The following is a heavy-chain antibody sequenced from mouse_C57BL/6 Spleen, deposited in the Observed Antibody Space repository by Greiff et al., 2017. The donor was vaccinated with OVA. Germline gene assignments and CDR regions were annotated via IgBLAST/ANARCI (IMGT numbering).Heavy chain of an antibody. Sequence: QVQLKESGAELVRPGASVTLSCKASGYTFTDYEMHWVKQTPVHGLEWIGAIDPETGGTAYNQKFKGKAILTADKSSSTAYMELRSLTSEDSAVYYCTRGDSITTVVARGDYWGQGTTLTVSS. CDR2: IDPETGGT. D-gene: IGHD1-1*01. J-gene: IGHJ2*01. V-gene: IGHV1-15*01. CDR3: TRGDSITTVVARGDY. CDR1: GYTFTDYE.